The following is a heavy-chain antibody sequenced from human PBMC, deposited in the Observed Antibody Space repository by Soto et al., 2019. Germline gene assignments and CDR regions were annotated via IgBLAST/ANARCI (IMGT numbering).Heavy chain of an antibody. CDR2: INSDGSST. D-gene: IGHD5-12*01. Sequence: QPGGSLRLSCAASGFTFSSYWMHWVRQAPGKGLVWVSRINSDGSSTSYADSVKGRFTISRDNAKNTLYLQMNSLRAEDTAVYYCARDFVNIVATTIKGDLVPNWFDPWGQGTLVTVSS. V-gene: IGHV3-74*01. CDR3: ARDFVNIVATTIKGDLVPNWFDP. CDR1: GFTFSSYW. J-gene: IGHJ5*02.